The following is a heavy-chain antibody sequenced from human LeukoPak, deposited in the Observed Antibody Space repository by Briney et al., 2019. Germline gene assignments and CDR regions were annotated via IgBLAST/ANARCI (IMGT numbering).Heavy chain of an antibody. J-gene: IGHJ4*02. Sequence: PSQTLSLTCTVSGGSISSGSYYWSWIRQPAGKGLEWIRRIYTSGSTNYNPSLKSRVTISVDTSKNQFSLKLSSVTAADTAVYYCARDHAWAVAGLYFDYWGQGTLVTVSS. CDR2: IYTSGST. V-gene: IGHV4-61*02. CDR3: ARDHAWAVAGLYFDY. D-gene: IGHD6-19*01. CDR1: GGSISSGSYY.